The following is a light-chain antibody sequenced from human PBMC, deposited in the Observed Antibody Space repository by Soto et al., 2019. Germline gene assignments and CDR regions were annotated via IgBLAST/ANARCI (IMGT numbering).Light chain of an antibody. Sequence: DIQMTQSPSSLSASVGDRVTITCRASQSIRTYLNWYQQKPGKAPKLLISAASTLRSGVPSRFSGSGSGTDFSLSISSLQPEDFATYYCQQSDSVPLTFGGGTKVEIK. V-gene: IGKV1-39*01. CDR2: AAS. CDR3: QQSDSVPLT. CDR1: QSIRTY. J-gene: IGKJ4*01.